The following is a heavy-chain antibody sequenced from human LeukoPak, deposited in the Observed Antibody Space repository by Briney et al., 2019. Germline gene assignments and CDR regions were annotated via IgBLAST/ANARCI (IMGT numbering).Heavy chain of an antibody. Sequence: GPVKVSCKASGYTFTSSDINWVRQAPGQGLEWMGWINPNSGGTNYAQKFQGRVTMTRDTSISTAYMELSRLRSDDTAVYYCARVFSAGFFDYWGQGTLVTVSS. V-gene: IGHV1-2*02. CDR1: GYTFTSSD. CDR2: INPNSGGT. CDR3: ARVFSAGFFDY. D-gene: IGHD3-9*01. J-gene: IGHJ4*02.